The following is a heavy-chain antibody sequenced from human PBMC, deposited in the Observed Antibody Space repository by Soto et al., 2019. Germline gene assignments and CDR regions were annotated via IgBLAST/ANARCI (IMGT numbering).Heavy chain of an antibody. CDR2: ISYDGSNK. CDR1: GFTFNSYG. CDR3: AKGDSSGWYYHYGMDV. J-gene: IGHJ6*02. D-gene: IGHD6-19*01. Sequence: SLRLSCAASGFTFNSYGMHWVRQSPVKGLEWVAVISYDGSNKYYADSVKGRFTISRDNSKNTLYLQMNSLRAEDTAVYYCAKGDSSGWYYHYGMDVWGQGTTVTVSS. V-gene: IGHV3-30*18.